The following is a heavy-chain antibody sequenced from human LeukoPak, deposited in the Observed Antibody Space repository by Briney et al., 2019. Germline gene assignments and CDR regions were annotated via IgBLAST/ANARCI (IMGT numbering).Heavy chain of an antibody. Sequence: PSETLSLTCAVYGGSFSGYYWSWIRQPPGKGLEWIGEINHSGSTNYNPSLKSRVTISVDTSKNQFSLKLSSVTAADTAVYYCERGMYSSGWYGSHFDYWGQGTLVTVSS. CDR1: GGSFSGYY. V-gene: IGHV4-34*01. CDR3: ERGMYSSGWYGSHFDY. D-gene: IGHD6-19*01. CDR2: INHSGST. J-gene: IGHJ4*02.